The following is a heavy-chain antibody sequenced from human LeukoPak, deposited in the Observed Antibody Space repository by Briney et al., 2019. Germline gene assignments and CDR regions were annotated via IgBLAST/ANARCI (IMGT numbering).Heavy chain of an antibody. CDR2: ISSSSSYI. CDR3: ARDRNYGPGSYPGSVDY. D-gene: IGHD3-10*01. J-gene: IGHJ4*02. V-gene: IGHV3-21*01. Sequence: GGSLRLSCAASGFTFRSYSMNWVRQAPGKGLEWVLSISSSSSYIYYADSVKGRFTISRDNAKNSLYLQMNSLRAEDTAVYYCARDRNYGPGSYPGSVDYWGQGTLVTVSS. CDR1: GFTFRSYS.